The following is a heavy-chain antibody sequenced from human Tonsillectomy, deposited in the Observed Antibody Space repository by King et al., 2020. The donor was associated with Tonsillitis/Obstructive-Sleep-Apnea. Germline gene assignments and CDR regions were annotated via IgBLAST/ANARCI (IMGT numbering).Heavy chain of an antibody. CDR3: ARAARYQLLQFYFDY. J-gene: IGHJ4*02. CDR2: IWYDGSNK. V-gene: IGHV3-33*01. D-gene: IGHD2-2*01. Sequence: VQLVESGGGVVQPGRSLRLSCAASGFTFSSYGMHWVRQAPGKGLEWVAGIWYDGSNKNYADSVKGRFTISRDNSKNTLYLQMNSLRAEDTAVYYCARAARYQLLQFYFDYWGQGTLVTVSS. CDR1: GFTFSSYG.